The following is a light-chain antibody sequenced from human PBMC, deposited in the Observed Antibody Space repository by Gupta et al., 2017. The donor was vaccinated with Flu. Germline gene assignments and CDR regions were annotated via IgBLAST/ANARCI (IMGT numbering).Light chain of an antibody. CDR3: QTWGTGFHGV. J-gene: IGLJ3*02. CDR2: VSSDGSH. Sequence: GHSSYAIAWHQQQPEKGPRYLMKVSSDGSHSKGDGIPDRFSGSSSGAERYLTISSLQFEDEADYFCQTWGTGFHGVFGGGTKLTVL. CDR1: GHSSYA. V-gene: IGLV4-69*01.